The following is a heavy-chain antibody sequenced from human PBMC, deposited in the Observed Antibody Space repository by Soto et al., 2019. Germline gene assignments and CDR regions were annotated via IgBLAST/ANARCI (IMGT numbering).Heavy chain of an antibody. Sequence: QVELVQSGVEVKKPGASVKVSCKASGYTFTNHGLSWVRQAPGQGLEWMGWISASNGDTNYAQKFLGRVTVTTDTSTSTGYMELRSLKSEDTAVYYCARMVPASKSDYYYYMDVWGKGTTVIVSS. CDR2: ISASNGDT. CDR1: GYTFTNHG. D-gene: IGHD3-10*01. J-gene: IGHJ6*03. V-gene: IGHV1-18*04. CDR3: ARMVPASKSDYYYYMDV.